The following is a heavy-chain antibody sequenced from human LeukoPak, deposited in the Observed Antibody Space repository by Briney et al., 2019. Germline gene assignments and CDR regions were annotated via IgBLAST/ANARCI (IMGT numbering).Heavy chain of an antibody. V-gene: IGHV1-2*02. D-gene: IGHD3-10*01. CDR1: GYTFTGYY. Sequence: ASVKVSCTASGYTFTGYYMHWVRQAPGQGVEWMGWINPHSGDTNYAQKFQARVTLTRDTSSSTAFLDLSRLRSDDTAVYYCARSITYYSGSGRNYYYMDVWGKGTAVTVSS. J-gene: IGHJ6*03. CDR3: ARSITYYSGSGRNYYYMDV. CDR2: INPHSGDT.